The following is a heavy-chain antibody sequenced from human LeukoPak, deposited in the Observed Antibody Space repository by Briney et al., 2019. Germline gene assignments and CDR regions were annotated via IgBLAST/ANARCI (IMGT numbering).Heavy chain of an antibody. CDR1: GFPFSSYW. CDR3: ARLTGTTGFDY. V-gene: IGHV3-7*01. J-gene: IGHJ4*02. CDR2: IKQDGSDK. D-gene: IGHD1-1*01. Sequence: PGGSLRLSCAASGFPFSSYWMSWVRQAPGKGLEWVANIKQDGSDKYYVDSVKGRFTISRDSAKKSLYLQLNSLRADDTAVYYCARLTGTTGFDYWGQGTLVTVSS.